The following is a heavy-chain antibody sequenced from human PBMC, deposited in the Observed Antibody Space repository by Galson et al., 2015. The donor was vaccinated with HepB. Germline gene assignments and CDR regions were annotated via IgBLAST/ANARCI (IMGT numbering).Heavy chain of an antibody. CDR2: IKEDGRDK. V-gene: IGHV3-7*01. CDR1: GFSFRSYW. Sequence: SLRLSCAASGFSFRSYWINWVRQAPGKGLEWVANIKEDGRDKYYVDSVRGRFTISRDNVKNSLYLQMNSLRVEDTAVYYCARGGAFGFDIWGQGTMVTVSS. D-gene: IGHD3-16*01. J-gene: IGHJ3*02. CDR3: ARGGAFGFDI.